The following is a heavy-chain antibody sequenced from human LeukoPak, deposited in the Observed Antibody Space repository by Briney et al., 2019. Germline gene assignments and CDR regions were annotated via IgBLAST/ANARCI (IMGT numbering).Heavy chain of an antibody. Sequence: SETLSLTCTVSGGSISSYYWSWIRQPPGKGLEWIGYIYYSGSTNYNPSLESRVTISVDKSKNQFSLKLSSVTAADTAVYYCASTYSTGTTVWGQGTLVTVSS. V-gene: IGHV4-59*12. CDR1: GGSISSYY. CDR2: IYYSGST. J-gene: IGHJ4*02. CDR3: ASTYSTGTTV. D-gene: IGHD1-14*01.